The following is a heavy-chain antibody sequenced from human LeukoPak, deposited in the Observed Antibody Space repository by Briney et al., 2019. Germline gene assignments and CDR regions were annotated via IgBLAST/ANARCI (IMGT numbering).Heavy chain of an antibody. CDR3: AREKRGYDSSGYYEGYFDY. J-gene: IGHJ4*02. CDR2: IYYTGNT. Sequence: PSETLSLTCSVSGDSITGYYWGWIRQPPGKGLEWIGNIYYTGNTYYNSSLKSRVTISVDTSKNQFSLKLSSVTAADTAVYYCAREKRGYDSSGYYEGYFDYWGQGTLVTVSS. D-gene: IGHD3-22*01. V-gene: IGHV4-39*07. CDR1: GDSITGYY.